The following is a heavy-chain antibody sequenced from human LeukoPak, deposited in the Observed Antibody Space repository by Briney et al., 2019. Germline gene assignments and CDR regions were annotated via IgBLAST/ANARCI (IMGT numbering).Heavy chain of an antibody. V-gene: IGHV3-23*01. CDR1: GLTFSSYA. CDR2: ISGSSGHT. J-gene: IGHJ4*02. Sequence: GGSLRLSCAASGLTFSSYAMSWVRQAPGKGLEWVSAISGSSGHTYYADSVKGRFTISRDNSKNTLYLQMNSLRAEDTAVYYCVTATYCSGGSCYFDYWGQGTLVTVSS. D-gene: IGHD2-15*01. CDR3: VTATYCSGGSCYFDY.